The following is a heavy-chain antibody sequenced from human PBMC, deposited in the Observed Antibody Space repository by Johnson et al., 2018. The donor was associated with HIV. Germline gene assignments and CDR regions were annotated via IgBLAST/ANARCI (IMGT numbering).Heavy chain of an antibody. CDR2: ISWNSGSI. CDR1: GFRFDEYA. J-gene: IGHJ3*01. V-gene: IGHV3-9*01. CDR3: ARGRPRWEPLWGGAFDF. Sequence: VQLVESGGALVQPGRSLRLSCAASGFRFDEYAMHWVRQAPGKGLEWVSGISWNSGSIGYADSVKGRFTISRDNAKNSLYLQMNSLRAEDTAVYYCARGRPRWEPLWGGAFDFWGQGTMVTVSS. D-gene: IGHD1-26*01.